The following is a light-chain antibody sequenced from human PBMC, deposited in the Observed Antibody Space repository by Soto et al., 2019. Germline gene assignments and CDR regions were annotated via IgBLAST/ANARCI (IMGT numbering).Light chain of an antibody. CDR2: DAS. CDR1: QNIKTW. Sequence: DIQMTQSPSTLSASVGDTVTITCRASQNIKTWLAWHQQKPGKAPKLLIFDASTLESGVPSRFSGSGSVTDFTLTINSLQPDDFATDYCQQYNSYSPLFGQGTKVEIK. J-gene: IGKJ1*01. V-gene: IGKV1-5*01. CDR3: QQYNSYSPL.